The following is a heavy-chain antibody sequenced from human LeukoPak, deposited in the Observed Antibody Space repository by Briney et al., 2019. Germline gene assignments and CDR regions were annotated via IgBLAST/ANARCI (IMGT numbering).Heavy chain of an antibody. Sequence: ASVKVSCKASGYTFTGYYIHWVRQAPGQGLEWVGWINPKTGATNYAQNFQGRVTMTTDTSISTIYMELSGLRSDDTALYYCARRVFSGWGYYFDYWGQGTLVSVSS. V-gene: IGHV1-2*02. CDR3: ARRVFSGWGYYFDY. CDR1: GYTFTGYY. CDR2: INPKTGAT. J-gene: IGHJ4*02. D-gene: IGHD6-19*01.